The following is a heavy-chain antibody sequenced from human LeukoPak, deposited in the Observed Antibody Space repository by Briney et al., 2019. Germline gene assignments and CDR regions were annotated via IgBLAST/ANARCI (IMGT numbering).Heavy chain of an antibody. CDR1: GFTVSSNY. CDR3: AKEGYSSGRYMDV. Sequence: GGSLRLSCAASGFTVSSNYMSWVRQAPGKGLEWVSAISGSGGSTYYADSVKGRFTISRDNSKNTLYLQMNSLRAEDTAVYYCAKEGYSSGRYMDVWGKGTTVTVSS. CDR2: ISGSGGST. V-gene: IGHV3-23*01. J-gene: IGHJ6*03. D-gene: IGHD6-19*01.